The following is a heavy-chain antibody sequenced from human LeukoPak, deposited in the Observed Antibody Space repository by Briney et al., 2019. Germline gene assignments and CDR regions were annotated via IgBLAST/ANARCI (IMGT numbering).Heavy chain of an antibody. V-gene: IGHV1-18*04. CDR2: ISAYNGNT. Sequence: ASVKVSCKASGYTFTSYYMHWVRQAPGQGLEWMGWISAYNGNTNYAQKLQGRVTMTTDTSTSTAYMELRSLRSDDTAVYYCARVVPEQQLALDYWGQGTLVTVSS. D-gene: IGHD6-13*01. J-gene: IGHJ4*02. CDR3: ARVVPEQQLALDY. CDR1: GYTFTSYY.